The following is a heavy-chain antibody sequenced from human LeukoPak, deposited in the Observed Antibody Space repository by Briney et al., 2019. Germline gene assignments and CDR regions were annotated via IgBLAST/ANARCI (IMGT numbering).Heavy chain of an antibody. CDR2: IDHPSGAP. CDR3: ARSGFSTGFYLDF. V-gene: IGHV1-2*07. D-gene: IGHD6-19*01. Sequence: ASVKVSCKASGYTFTGQFIHWLRHAPGQGLEWMGWIDHPSGAPHYAPKFQDRVTMTRDTSIATAYLEVHRLKSDDTAVYYCARSGFSTGFYLDFWGQGTLISVSS. J-gene: IGHJ4*02. CDR1: GYTFTGQF.